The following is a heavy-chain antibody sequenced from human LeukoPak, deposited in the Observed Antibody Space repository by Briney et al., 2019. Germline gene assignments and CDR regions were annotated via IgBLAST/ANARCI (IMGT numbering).Heavy chain of an antibody. CDR2: IWYDGSNK. Sequence: GRSLRLSCAASGFTFSSYGMHWVRQAPGKGLEWVAVIWYDGSNKYYADSVKGRFTISRDNSKNTLYLQMNSLRAEDTAVCYCARADGGAFDYWGQGTLVTVSS. CDR1: GFTFSSYG. V-gene: IGHV3-33*01. CDR3: ARADGGAFDY. J-gene: IGHJ4*02. D-gene: IGHD1-26*01.